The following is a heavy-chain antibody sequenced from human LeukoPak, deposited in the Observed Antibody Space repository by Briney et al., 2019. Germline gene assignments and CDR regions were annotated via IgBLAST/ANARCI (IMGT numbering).Heavy chain of an antibody. CDR1: EFTFSSYN. CDR3: ARDPFWSGYFANLHFDY. J-gene: IGHJ4*02. Sequence: GGSLRLSCAASEFTFSSYNMNWVRQAPGKGLEWVSSISSSGSYIYYADSVKGRFTISRDNAKNSLYLQMNSLRAEDTAVYYCARDPFWSGYFANLHFDYWGQGPLVTVSS. CDR2: ISSSGSYI. V-gene: IGHV3-21*01. D-gene: IGHD3-3*01.